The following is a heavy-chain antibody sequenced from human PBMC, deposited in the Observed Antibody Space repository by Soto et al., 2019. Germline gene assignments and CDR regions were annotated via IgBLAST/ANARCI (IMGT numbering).Heavy chain of an antibody. D-gene: IGHD6-13*01. Sequence: QVQLVQSGAEVKKPGSSVKVSCKASGGTFSSYAISWVRQAPGQGLEWMGGIIPIFGTANYAQKFQGRVTITADESTSTAYMELSSMRSEDTAVYYCATALKGAAGIYHFDYWGQGTLVTVSS. CDR3: ATALKGAAGIYHFDY. CDR1: GGTFSSYA. CDR2: IIPIFGTA. J-gene: IGHJ4*02. V-gene: IGHV1-69*01.